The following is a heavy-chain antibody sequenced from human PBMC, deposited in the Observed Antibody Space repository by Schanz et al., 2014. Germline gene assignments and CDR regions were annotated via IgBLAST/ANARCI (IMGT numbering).Heavy chain of an antibody. CDR2: IYYTGHT. CDR1: GGSISTYY. J-gene: IGHJ4*02. D-gene: IGHD4-17*01. CDR3: ARRLRGFDY. V-gene: IGHV4-59*08. Sequence: QVQLQESGPGLVKPSETLSLTCTVSGGSISTYYWSWIRQPPGKGLEWIGYIYYTGHTYYNPSLKSRFSISVDPPKTPSPLKMSSVTAADTAVYYCARRLRGFDYWGQGTLVTVSS.